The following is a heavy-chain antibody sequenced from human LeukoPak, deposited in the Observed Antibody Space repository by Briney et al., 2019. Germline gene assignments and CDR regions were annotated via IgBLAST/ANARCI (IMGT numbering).Heavy chain of an antibody. CDR1: GGSISSGGYY. D-gene: IGHD6-13*01. J-gene: IGHJ4*02. Sequence: PSQTLSLTCTVSGGSISSGGYYWSWIRQHPGKGLEWIGYIYYSGSTYYNPSLKSRVTISVDTSKNQFSLKLSSVTAADTAVYYCVRDRWRSNWFLDYWGQGTLVSVSS. CDR2: IYYSGST. CDR3: VRDRWRSNWFLDY. V-gene: IGHV4-31*03.